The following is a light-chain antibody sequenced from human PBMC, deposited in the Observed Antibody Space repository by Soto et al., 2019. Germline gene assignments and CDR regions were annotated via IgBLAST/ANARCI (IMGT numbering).Light chain of an antibody. J-gene: IGLJ2*01. CDR3: SSYTSSSTLVV. Sequence: QSALTQPASVSGSPGQSITISCTGTSSYVRGYNYVSWYQQHPGKAPKLMIYDVSNRPSGVSNRFSGSKSGNTASLTISGLQAEDEADYYCSSYTSSSTLVVFGGGTKVTVL. CDR1: SSYVRGYNY. V-gene: IGLV2-14*01. CDR2: DVS.